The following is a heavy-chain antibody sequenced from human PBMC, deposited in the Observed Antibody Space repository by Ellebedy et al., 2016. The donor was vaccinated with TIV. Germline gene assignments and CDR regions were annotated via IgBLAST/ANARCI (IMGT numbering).Heavy chain of an antibody. CDR2: ISAYNGNT. J-gene: IGHJ6*03. V-gene: IGHV1-18*01. CDR3: ARETGGSYFYYYYYMDV. CDR1: GYTFTSYG. D-gene: IGHD1-26*01. Sequence: ASVKVSXXASGYTFTSYGISWVRQAPGQGLEWMGWISAYNGNTNYAQKLQGRVTMTTDTSTSTAYMELRSLRSDDTAVYYCARETGGSYFYYYYYMDVWGKGTTVTVSS.